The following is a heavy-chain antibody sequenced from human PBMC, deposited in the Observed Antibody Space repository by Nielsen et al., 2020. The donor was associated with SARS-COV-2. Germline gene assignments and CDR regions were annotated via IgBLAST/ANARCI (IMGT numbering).Heavy chain of an antibody. V-gene: IGHV3-23*01. J-gene: IGHJ1*01. CDR3: AKDAFGDYEAECFHH. Sequence: GGSLRLSCAASGFRFSDYAMTWVRQAPGKGLEWVSTVSGSGGTTYSADSVKGRFTISRDNHKNTVSLQLDSLRPDDTAVYFCAKDAFGDYEAECFHHWGQGTLVTVSS. CDR1: GFRFSDYA. CDR2: VSGSGGTT. D-gene: IGHD4-17*01.